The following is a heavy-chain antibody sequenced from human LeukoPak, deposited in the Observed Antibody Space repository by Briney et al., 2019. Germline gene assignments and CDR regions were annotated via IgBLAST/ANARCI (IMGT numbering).Heavy chain of an antibody. D-gene: IGHD3-3*01. Sequence: GGSLRLSCAASGFTVSSNYMSWVRQAPGKGLEWVSVIYSGGSTYYADSVKGRFTISRDNSKNTLYLQMNSLRAEDTAVYYCARLAVYDFWSGYDYYGMDVWGQGTTVTVSS. CDR1: GFTVSSNY. CDR2: IYSGGST. CDR3: ARLAVYDFWSGYDYYGMDV. J-gene: IGHJ6*02. V-gene: IGHV3-66*04.